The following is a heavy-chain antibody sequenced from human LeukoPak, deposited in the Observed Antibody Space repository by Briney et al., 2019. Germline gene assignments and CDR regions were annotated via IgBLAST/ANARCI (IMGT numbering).Heavy chain of an antibody. CDR2: IDGDGSST. CDR1: GFTFSSYW. CDR3: TRRGLVPAFDI. V-gene: IGHV3-74*01. D-gene: IGHD2-2*01. J-gene: IGHJ3*02. Sequence: GGSLRLSCAASGFTFSSYWMHWVRQAPGKGLVWVSRIDGDGSSTTYADAVKGRFTISRDNAKNTLYLQMSSLRAEDTAVYYCTRRGLVPAFDIWGQGTMVTVAS.